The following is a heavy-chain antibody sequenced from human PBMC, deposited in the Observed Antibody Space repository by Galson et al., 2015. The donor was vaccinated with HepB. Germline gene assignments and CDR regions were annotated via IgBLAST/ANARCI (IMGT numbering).Heavy chain of an antibody. CDR1: GFTVSSNY. CDR2: IYSGGST. J-gene: IGHJ6*02. V-gene: IGHV3-53*01. Sequence: SLRLSCAASGFTVSSNYMSWVRQAPGKGLEWVSVIYSGGSTYYADSVKGRFTISRDNSKNTLYLQMNSLRAEDTAVYYCARERVDYYYYYGMDVWGQGTTVIVSS. D-gene: IGHD2-15*01. CDR3: ARERVDYYYYYGMDV.